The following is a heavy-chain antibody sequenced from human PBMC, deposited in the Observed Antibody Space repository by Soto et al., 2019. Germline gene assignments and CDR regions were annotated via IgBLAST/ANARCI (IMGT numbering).Heavy chain of an antibody. D-gene: IGHD2-8*02. V-gene: IGHV4-61*05. J-gene: IGHJ4*02. CDR2: IYYAGTT. CDR3: ARDKITGLFDY. Sequence: SGTLSLTCTVSGGSISSSSYYWGWIRQPPGKGLEWIGYIYYAGTTRYNPSLESRVTISLDTSKNQFSLKLTSVTAADTAVYYCARDKITGLFDYWGQGTLVTVSS. CDR1: GGSISSSSYY.